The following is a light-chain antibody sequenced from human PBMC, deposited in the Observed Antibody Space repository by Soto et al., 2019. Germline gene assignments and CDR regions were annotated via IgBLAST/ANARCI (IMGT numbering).Light chain of an antibody. CDR3: QQYRSSPSIT. J-gene: IGKJ5*01. CDR1: QSVSSSY. Sequence: EIVFTQSPYTLSLSPGERATLSCRASQSVSSSYLAWYQQKPGQAPTLLIYGASSRATGIPDRFSGSGSATAFTLPTSRLQPEDFAVSYCQQYRSSPSITFGQGTRLEIK. V-gene: IGKV3-20*01. CDR2: GAS.